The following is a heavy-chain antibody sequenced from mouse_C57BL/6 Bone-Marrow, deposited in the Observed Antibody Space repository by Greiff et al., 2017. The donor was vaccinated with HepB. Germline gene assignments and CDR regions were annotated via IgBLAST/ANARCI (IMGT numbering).Heavy chain of an antibody. V-gene: IGHV1-81*01. CDR1: GYTFTSYG. CDR3: AITRTTVVVDWYFGV. D-gene: IGHD1-1*01. Sequence: VQLQHSGAELARPGASVKLSCKASGYTFTSYGISWVKQRTGQGLEWIGEIYPRSGNTYYNEKFKGKATLTADKSSSTAYMELRSLTSEDSAVYCWAITRTTVVVDWYFGVWGTGATVTVSS. J-gene: IGHJ1*03. CDR2: IYPRSGNT.